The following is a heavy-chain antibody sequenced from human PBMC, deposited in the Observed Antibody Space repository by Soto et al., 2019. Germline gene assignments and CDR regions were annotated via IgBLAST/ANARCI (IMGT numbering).Heavy chain of an antibody. CDR2: INPFDGSR. J-gene: IGHJ4*02. D-gene: IGHD3-10*01. Sequence: ASVIVSCKASGYIFTSYYIHWVRQAPGQGLEWMGWINPFDGSRMFAQSFQGRVTMTRDTSTSTVYMEVSSLRSEDTAVYYCSRVDPGETSPFDHWGQGTLVTVSS. V-gene: IGHV1-46*03. CDR3: SRVDPGETSPFDH. CDR1: GYIFTSYY.